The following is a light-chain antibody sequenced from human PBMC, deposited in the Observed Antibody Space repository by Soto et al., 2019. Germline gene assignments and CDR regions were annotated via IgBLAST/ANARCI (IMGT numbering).Light chain of an antibody. Sequence: EIVLTQSPGTLSLSPGERATLSCRASQSVSSSYLAWYQHKPGQAPRLLIYGASSRATGIPDRFSGSGSGTDFTLTISRLEHEDFAVYYCQQYGSSPVTFGQGTKVEIK. V-gene: IGKV3-20*01. CDR2: GAS. CDR1: QSVSSSY. J-gene: IGKJ1*01. CDR3: QQYGSSPVT.